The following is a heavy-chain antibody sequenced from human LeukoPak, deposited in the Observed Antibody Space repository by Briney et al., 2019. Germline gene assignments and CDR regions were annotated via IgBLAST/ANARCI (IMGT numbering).Heavy chain of an antibody. D-gene: IGHD4-17*01. Sequence: GASVKVSSKASGGTFSSYAISWVRQAPGQGLEWMGGIIPIFGTANYAQKFQGRVTITADKSTSTAYMELSSLRSEDTAVYYCARNYGLYYYYMDVWGKGTTVTVSS. J-gene: IGHJ6*03. CDR2: IIPIFGTA. CDR3: ARNYGLYYYYMDV. V-gene: IGHV1-69*06. CDR1: GGTFSSYA.